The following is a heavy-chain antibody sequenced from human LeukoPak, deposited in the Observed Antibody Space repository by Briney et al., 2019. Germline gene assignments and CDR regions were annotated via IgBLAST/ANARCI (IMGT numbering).Heavy chain of an antibody. CDR1: GFTLSKYW. D-gene: IGHD3-9*01. CDR2: ISSDGTTT. J-gene: IGHJ4*02. Sequence: GGSLRLSCAASGFTLSKYWMHWVRQAPGKGLAWVTRISSDGTTTAYADSVKGRFTISRDSAKNMLYLQMNSLRVEDTAMHYCASPGDNYAILGLDYWGQGTLVTVSS. CDR3: ASPGDNYAILGLDY. V-gene: IGHV3-74*01.